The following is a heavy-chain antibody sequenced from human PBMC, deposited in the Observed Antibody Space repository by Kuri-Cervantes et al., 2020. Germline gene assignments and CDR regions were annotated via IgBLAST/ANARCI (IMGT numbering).Heavy chain of an antibody. J-gene: IGHJ5*02. V-gene: IGHV4-59*01. Sequence: GSLRLSCTVSGGSISSYYWSWIRQPPGKGLEWIGYIYYSGSTNYNPSLKSRVTISVDTSKNRFSLKLSSVTAADTAVYYCAREVPVLYDYAWGSCRYGNWFDPWGQGTLVTVSS. CDR1: GGSISSYY. D-gene: IGHD3-16*02. CDR3: AREVPVLYDYAWGSCRYGNWFDP. CDR2: IYYSGST.